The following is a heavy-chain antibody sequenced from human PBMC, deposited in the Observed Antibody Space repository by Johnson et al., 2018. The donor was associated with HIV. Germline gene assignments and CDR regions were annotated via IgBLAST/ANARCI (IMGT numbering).Heavy chain of an antibody. Sequence: MQLVESGGGLVQSGGSLRLSCAASGFTVSSNYMRWVRQAPGKGLEWVSVIYSGGRTYSADSVKGRFTISRDNSKNPLYLQMNSLRAEDTAVYYCASPDYERYYGAFDIWGQGTMVTVSS. J-gene: IGHJ3*02. CDR2: IYSGGRT. CDR3: ASPDYERYYGAFDI. D-gene: IGHD3-10*01. CDR1: GFTVSSNY. V-gene: IGHV3-66*01.